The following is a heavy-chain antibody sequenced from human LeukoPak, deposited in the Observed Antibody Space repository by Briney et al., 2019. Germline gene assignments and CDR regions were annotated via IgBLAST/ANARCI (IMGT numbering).Heavy chain of an antibody. V-gene: IGHV1-69*13. J-gene: IGHJ6*02. D-gene: IGHD6-19*01. Sequence: SVKVSCKASGGTFSSYAISWVRQAPGQGLEWMGGIIPIIGTANYAQKFQGRVTITADESTSTAYMELSSLRSEDTAVYYCAREEGIAVAAHCTPHCYYYYGMDVWGQGTTVTVSS. CDR1: GGTFSSYA. CDR2: IIPIIGTA. CDR3: AREEGIAVAAHCTPHCYYYYGMDV.